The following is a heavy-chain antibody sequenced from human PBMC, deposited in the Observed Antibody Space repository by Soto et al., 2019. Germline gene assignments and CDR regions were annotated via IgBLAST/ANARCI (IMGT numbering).Heavy chain of an antibody. CDR2: IIPIFGTA. V-gene: IGHV1-69*01. D-gene: IGHD3-22*01. Sequence: QVQLVQSGAEVKKPGSSVKVSCKASGGTFSSYAISWVRQAPGQGLEWMGGIIPIFGTANYAQKFQGRVTITADESTSTAYMELSSLRSDDTAVYYCARGVYYYDSSGYYLGQYYYGMDVWGQGTTVTVSS. J-gene: IGHJ6*02. CDR1: GGTFSSYA. CDR3: ARGVYYYDSSGYYLGQYYYGMDV.